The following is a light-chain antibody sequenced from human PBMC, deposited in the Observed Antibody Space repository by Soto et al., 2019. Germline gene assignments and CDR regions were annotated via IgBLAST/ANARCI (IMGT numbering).Light chain of an antibody. CDR2: AAS. CDR1: QGISSH. V-gene: IGKV1-9*01. J-gene: IGKJ4*01. Sequence: DIQLTQSPAFLSASLGDRVTISCRASQGISSHLAWYQQKPGKAPELLIYAASTLQSGVPSRFIGSGSGTEFTLTISSLQPEDFATYFCQHLNSYPRALSFGGGTQVEIK. CDR3: QHLNSYPRALS.